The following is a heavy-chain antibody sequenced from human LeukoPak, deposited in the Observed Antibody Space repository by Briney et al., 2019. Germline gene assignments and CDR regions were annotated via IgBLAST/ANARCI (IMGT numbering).Heavy chain of an antibody. CDR2: LYSDGST. CDR1: GFIVSTNY. V-gene: IGHV3-66*01. Sequence: GGSLRLSCAASGFIVSTNYMSWVRQAPGKGREWVSVLYSDGSTYYADSVKGRFTISRDNSKNTLSLQMNSLRAEDTAVYYCARDRATGFSDALDIWGQGTMVIVSS. J-gene: IGHJ3*02. CDR3: ARDRATGFSDALDI. D-gene: IGHD2/OR15-2a*01.